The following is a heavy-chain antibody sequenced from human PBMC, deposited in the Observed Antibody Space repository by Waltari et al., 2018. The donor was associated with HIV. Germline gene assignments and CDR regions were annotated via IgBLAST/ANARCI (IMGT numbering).Heavy chain of an antibody. D-gene: IGHD4-4*01. J-gene: IGHJ2*01. CDR1: GFTVSSNY. V-gene: IGHV3-53*01. Sequence: EVQLVESGGGLIQPGGSLRLSCAASGFTVSSNYMSWVRQAPGKGLEWFSVINGGGGTYYADSVKGRFTISRDNSKNTLYLQMNNLRAGDTAVYYCARAGDSNYGYWCFDLWGRGTLVTVSS. CDR3: ARAGDSNYGYWCFDL. CDR2: INGGGGT.